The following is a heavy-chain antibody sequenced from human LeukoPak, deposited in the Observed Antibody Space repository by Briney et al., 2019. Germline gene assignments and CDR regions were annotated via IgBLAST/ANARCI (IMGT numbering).Heavy chain of an antibody. CDR1: GGTFSSYA. D-gene: IGHD5-18*01. CDR3: ARAQGYSYGFY. J-gene: IGHJ4*02. Sequence: GASVKVSCKASGGTFSSYAISWVRQAPGQGLEWMGWINPNSGGTNYAQKFQGRVTMTRDTSISTAYMELSRLRSDDTAVYYCARAQGYSYGFYWGQGTLVTVSS. CDR2: INPNSGGT. V-gene: IGHV1-2*02.